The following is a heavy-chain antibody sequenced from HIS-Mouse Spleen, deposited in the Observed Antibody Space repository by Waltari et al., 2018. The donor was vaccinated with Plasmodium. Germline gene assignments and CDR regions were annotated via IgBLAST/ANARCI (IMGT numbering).Heavy chain of an antibody. CDR3: ARVDYGSGDYYYYYGMDV. CDR1: GYSISSGYY. J-gene: IGHJ6*02. CDR2: IYHSGST. D-gene: IGHD3-10*01. V-gene: IGHV4-38-2*02. Sequence: QVQLQESGPGLVKPSAPLSLTCTVSGYSISSGYYWGWIRQPPGTGLEWIGSIYHSGSTYYNPSLKSRVTISVDTSKNQFSLKLSSVTAADTAVYYCARVDYGSGDYYYYYGMDVWGQGTTVTVSS.